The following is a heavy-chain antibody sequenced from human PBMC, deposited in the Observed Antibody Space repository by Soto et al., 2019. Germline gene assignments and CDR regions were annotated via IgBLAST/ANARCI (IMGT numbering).Heavy chain of an antibody. D-gene: IGHD3-10*01. CDR2: ISGSGGST. V-gene: IGHV3-23*01. Sequence: EVQLLESGGGLVQPGGSLRLSSAASGFTFSSYAMSWVRQAPGKGLELVSAISGSGGSTYYADSVKGRFTISRDNSKNTLYLPMNSLRAEDTAVYYGAKGNYGKVDYCGQGTLVTFAS. CDR1: GFTFSSYA. CDR3: AKGNYGKVDY. J-gene: IGHJ4*02.